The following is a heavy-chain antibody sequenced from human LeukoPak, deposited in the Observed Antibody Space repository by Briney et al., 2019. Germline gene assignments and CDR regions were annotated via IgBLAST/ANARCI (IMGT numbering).Heavy chain of an antibody. CDR1: GCTFSSYS. CDR2: ISGSGGST. CDR3: AKDRHRGYSYGADFDY. Sequence: GGSLRLSCAASGCTFSSYSMNWVRQAPGKGLEWVSAISGSGGSTYYADSVKGRFTISRDNSKNTLYLQMNSLRAEDTAVYYCAKDRHRGYSYGADFDYWGQGTLVTVSS. V-gene: IGHV3-23*01. J-gene: IGHJ4*02. D-gene: IGHD5-18*01.